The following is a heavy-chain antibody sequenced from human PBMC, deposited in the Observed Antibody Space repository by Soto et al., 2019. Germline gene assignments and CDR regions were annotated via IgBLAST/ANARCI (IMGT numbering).Heavy chain of an antibody. CDR1: GFAFTHVW. D-gene: IGHD2-2*01. CDR3: AADRYCSSNTCPGAFDI. V-gene: IGHV3-15*01. J-gene: IGHJ3*02. CDR2: IKRKIDGETT. Sequence: EVQLLESGGDLAEPGGSLRLSCAASGFAFTHVWMTWVRQAPGRGLEWVGSIKRKIDGETTNYAAPVKGRFTISRDDSKNTLYRQMNSLKTDDSAVYYCAADRYCSSNTCPGAFDIWGQGTKV.